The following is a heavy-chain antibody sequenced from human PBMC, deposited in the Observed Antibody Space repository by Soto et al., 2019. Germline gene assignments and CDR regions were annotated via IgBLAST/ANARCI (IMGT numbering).Heavy chain of an antibody. CDR1: GYSFTSYW. Sequence: GESLKISCKGSGYSFTSYWIGWVRQMPGKGLEWMGIIYPGDSDTRYSPSFQGQVTISADKPISTAYLQWSSLKASDTAMYYCARGLIAAAVSVGFDPWGQGTLVTVSS. D-gene: IGHD6-13*01. CDR2: IYPGDSDT. J-gene: IGHJ5*02. V-gene: IGHV5-51*04. CDR3: ARGLIAAAVSVGFDP.